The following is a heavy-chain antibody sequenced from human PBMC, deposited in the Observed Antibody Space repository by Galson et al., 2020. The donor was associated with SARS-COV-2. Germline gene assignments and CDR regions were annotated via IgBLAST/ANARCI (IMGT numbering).Heavy chain of an antibody. Sequence: GESLQTHCAASGFTLSSYSMNWVRQAPGQGLEWVSSISSSSSYIYYADSVKSRFTIPRDNAKNSLYLSMTSLRAEDTAVYYCARDLGNNYYDSSCLMDVWGNGTTVTFSS. CDR1: GFTLSSYS. CDR3: ARDLGNNYYDSSCLMDV. V-gene: IGHV3-21*01. D-gene: IGHD3-22*01. CDR2: ISSSSSYI. J-gene: IGHJ6*03.